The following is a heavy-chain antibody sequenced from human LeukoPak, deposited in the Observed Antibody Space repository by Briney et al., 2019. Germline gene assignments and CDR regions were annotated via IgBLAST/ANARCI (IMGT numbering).Heavy chain of an antibody. CDR2: IYYSGST. CDR1: NYSINNGYY. V-gene: IGHV4-61*01. Sequence: SETLSLTCTVSNYSINNGYYWGWIRQPPGKGLEWIGYIYYSGSTNYNPSLKSRVTISVDTSKNQFSLKLSSVTAADTAVYYCAREGQYDFWSGYLDYWGQGTLVTVSS. CDR3: AREGQYDFWSGYLDY. J-gene: IGHJ4*02. D-gene: IGHD3-3*01.